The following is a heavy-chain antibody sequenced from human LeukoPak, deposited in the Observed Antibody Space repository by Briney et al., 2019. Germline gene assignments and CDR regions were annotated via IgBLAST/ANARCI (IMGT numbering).Heavy chain of an antibody. V-gene: IGHV1-18*01. J-gene: IGHJ6*02. CDR1: GYTFTSHG. CDR3: ARDFGELFFSYYYGMDV. CDR2: ISAYNGNT. D-gene: IGHD3-10*01. Sequence: GASVKVSCKASGYTFTSHGISWVRQAPGQGLEWMGWISAYNGNTNYAQKLQGRVTMTTDTSTSTAYMELRSLRSDDTAVYYCARDFGELFFSYYYGMDVWGQGTTVTVSS.